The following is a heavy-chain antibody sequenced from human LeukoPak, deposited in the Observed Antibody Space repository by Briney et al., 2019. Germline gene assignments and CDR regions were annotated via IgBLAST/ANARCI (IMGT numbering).Heavy chain of an antibody. D-gene: IGHD2-15*01. J-gene: IGHJ5*02. CDR1: GYSFTSYW. CDR3: ARRASYNRGYCSGGSCYDWFDP. V-gene: IGHV5-51*01. Sequence: GESLKISCKGSGYSFTSYWIGWVRQMPGKGLEWMGIIYPGDSDTRYSPSFQGQVTISADKSISTAYLQWSSLKASDTAMYYCARRASYNRGYCSGGSCYDWFDPWGQGTLVTVSS. CDR2: IYPGDSDT.